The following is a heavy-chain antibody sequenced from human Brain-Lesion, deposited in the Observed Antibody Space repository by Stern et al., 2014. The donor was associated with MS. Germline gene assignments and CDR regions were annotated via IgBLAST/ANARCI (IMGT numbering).Heavy chain of an antibody. Sequence: VQLVESGAEVKKPGASVTVSCKVSGYTLTDLSMHWVRQPPPKGLEWMGGFDPEDGETIYAQKFQGRVTMTEDTSTDTAYMELSSLRSEDTAVYYCATLSPGAGGNYYRHFDYWGQGTLGTVSS. CDR2: FDPEDGET. CDR1: GYTLTDLS. V-gene: IGHV1-24*01. D-gene: IGHD1-26*01. CDR3: ATLSPGAGGNYYRHFDY. J-gene: IGHJ4*02.